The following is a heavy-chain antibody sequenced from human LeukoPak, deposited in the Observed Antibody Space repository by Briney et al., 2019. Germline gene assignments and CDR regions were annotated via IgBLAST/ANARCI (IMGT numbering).Heavy chain of an antibody. Sequence: GGSLRLSCSASGFSFSSYEMNWVRQAPGKGLEWVSAISGSGGSTYYADSVKGRFTISRDNAKNSLYLQMNSLRAEDTAVYYCARDLMGIAYRGAFYYWGQGTLVTVST. CDR3: ARDLMGIAYRGAFYY. D-gene: IGHD6-13*01. V-gene: IGHV3-48*03. J-gene: IGHJ4*02. CDR2: ISGSGGST. CDR1: GFSFSSYE.